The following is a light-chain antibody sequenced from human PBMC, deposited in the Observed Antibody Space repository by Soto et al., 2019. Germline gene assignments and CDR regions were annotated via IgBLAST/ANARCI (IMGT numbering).Light chain of an antibody. J-gene: IGKJ2*02. CDR1: QSISSW. CDR3: QQDNSYPCT. Sequence: DIQMTQSPSTLSASVGDRVTITCRASQSISSWLAWYQQKPGKAPKLLIYDASSLESGAPSRFRGSGSGTEFTLTISSLQPDDCATYYCQQDNSYPCTFGQGTKLEIK. CDR2: DAS. V-gene: IGKV1-5*01.